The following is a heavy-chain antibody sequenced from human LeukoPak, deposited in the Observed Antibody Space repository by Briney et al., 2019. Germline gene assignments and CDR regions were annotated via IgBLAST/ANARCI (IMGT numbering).Heavy chain of an antibody. Sequence: GASVKVSCKASGYTFTSYYMHWVRQAPGQGLEWMGGIIPIFGTANYAQKFQGRVTITADKSTSTAYMELSSLRSEDTAVYYCARGNGSSSWYDYYYYYMDVWGKGTTVTVSS. CDR1: GYTFTSYY. CDR2: IIPIFGTA. D-gene: IGHD6-13*01. CDR3: ARGNGSSSWYDYYYYYMDV. V-gene: IGHV1-69*06. J-gene: IGHJ6*03.